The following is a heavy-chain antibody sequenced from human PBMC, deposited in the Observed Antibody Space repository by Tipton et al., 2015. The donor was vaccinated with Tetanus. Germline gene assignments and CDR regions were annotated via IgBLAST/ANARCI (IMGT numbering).Heavy chain of an antibody. V-gene: IGHV4-31*03. J-gene: IGHJ5*02. CDR3: ARGKSEGSVFGMLLMGRGGLAP. CDR1: GGSINSDGYF. D-gene: IGHD3-3*01. Sequence: TLSLTCTVSGGSINSDGYFWSWVRQHPGKGLEWIGYISHSGDSYYIPSLKSRVAISIDTSQNHFSLRLSSVTAADTGVYYGARGKSEGSVFGMLLMGRGGLAPWGQGTLVPVSS. CDR2: ISHSGDS.